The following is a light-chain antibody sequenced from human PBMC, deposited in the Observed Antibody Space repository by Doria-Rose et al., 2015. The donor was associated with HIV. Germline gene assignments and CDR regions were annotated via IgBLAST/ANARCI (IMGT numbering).Light chain of an antibody. CDR1: QRFSSTY. V-gene: IGKV3-20*01. Sequence: TQSPGTLSLSPGARASLSCMASQRFSSTYSAWYQQKPGQAHSLLIYDGSTRATGIPDRFSASGSGTDLTLTINRLEPEDFALYYCHQYGTSWTFGQGTKVEI. CDR2: DGS. J-gene: IGKJ1*01. CDR3: HQYGTSWT.